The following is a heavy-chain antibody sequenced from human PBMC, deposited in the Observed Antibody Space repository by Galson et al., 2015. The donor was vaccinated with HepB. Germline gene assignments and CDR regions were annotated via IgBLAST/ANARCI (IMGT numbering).Heavy chain of an antibody. V-gene: IGHV3-20*04. J-gene: IGHJ3*02. CDR3: ASFVDGNPRRNGFDI. D-gene: IGHD4-23*01. CDR1: GFRFDEYG. Sequence: SLRLSCAASGFRFDEYGMSWVRQAPGKGLEWVSGINWNGGSTDYADSVKGRFTISRDNVKNSLYLQMNSLRAEDTAVYYCASFVDGNPRRNGFDIWGQGTMVTVSS. CDR2: INWNGGST.